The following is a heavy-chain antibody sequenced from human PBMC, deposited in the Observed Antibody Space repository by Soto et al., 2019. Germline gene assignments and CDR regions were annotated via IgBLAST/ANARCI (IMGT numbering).Heavy chain of an antibody. V-gene: IGHV4-34*01. CDR2: INHSGST. CDR3: ARGGYCSGCSCYYYMDV. CDR1: GGSFSGYY. Sequence: QVQLQQRGAGLMKPSETLSLTCAVYGGSFSGYYWRWIRQPPGKGLEWIGEINHSGSTNYNPSLKSRVTISVDTSKNQFSLKLSSVTAADTAVYYCARGGYCSGCSCYYYMDVWGKGTTVTVSS. J-gene: IGHJ6*03. D-gene: IGHD2-15*01.